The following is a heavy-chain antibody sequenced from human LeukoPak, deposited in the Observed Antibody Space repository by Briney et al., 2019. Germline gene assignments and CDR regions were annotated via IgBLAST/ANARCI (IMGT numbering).Heavy chain of an antibody. CDR3: ALRASGYYLTIDY. V-gene: IGHV4-34*01. CDR1: VGSFSGYY. D-gene: IGHD3-22*01. J-gene: IGHJ4*02. CDR2: IDHSGST. Sequence: PSETLSLTCAVYVGSFSGYYWSWIRQPPGKGLEWIGEIDHSGSTNYNPSLKSRVTISVDTSKNQFSLKLTSVTAADTAVYYFALRASGYYLTIDYWGQGTLVTVSS.